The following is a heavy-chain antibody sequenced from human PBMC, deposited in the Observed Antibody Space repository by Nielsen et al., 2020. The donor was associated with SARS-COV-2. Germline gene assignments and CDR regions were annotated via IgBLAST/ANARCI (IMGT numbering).Heavy chain of an antibody. V-gene: IGHV1-69*13. J-gene: IGHJ6*03. CDR1: GGTFSSYA. CDR2: IIPILGTA. CDR3: ARETGDREYSSSHGDGRRRPTYYYMDV. D-gene: IGHD6-6*01. Sequence: SVKVSCKASGGTFSSYAISWVRQAPGQGLEWMGGIIPILGTANYAQKFQGRVTITADESTSTAYMELSSLRSEDTAVYYCARETGDREYSSSHGDGRRRPTYYYMDVWGKGTTVTVSS.